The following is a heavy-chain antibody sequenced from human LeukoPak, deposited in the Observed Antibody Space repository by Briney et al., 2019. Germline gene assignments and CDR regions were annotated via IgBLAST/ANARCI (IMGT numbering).Heavy chain of an antibody. J-gene: IGHJ3*02. CDR3: VRDWEGFNFDI. V-gene: IGHV4-59*02. CDR1: GGSVRSYY. Sequence: SETLSLACTVSGGSVRSYYWSWIRQPPGEGLEWIAYIHNSGGTNYNPSLKSRVTISVDTSKNQFSLKLRSVTAADTAVYYCVRDWEGFNFDIWGQGTMVTVSS. CDR2: IHNSGGT. D-gene: IGHD1-26*01.